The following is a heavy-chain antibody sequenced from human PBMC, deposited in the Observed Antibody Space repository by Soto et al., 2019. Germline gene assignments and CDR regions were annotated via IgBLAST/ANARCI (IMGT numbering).Heavy chain of an antibody. CDR1: GGSISSGDYY. J-gene: IGHJ4*02. V-gene: IGHV4-31*03. D-gene: IGHD2-15*01. CDR2: ISYSGST. CDR3: ARDQCGGGSCYSGY. Sequence: QVQLQESGPELVKPSQTLSLTCTVSGGSISSGDYYWSWIRQHPGKGLEWVGYISYSGSTYYNPSLKSRVTISVDTSKNQFSLKLSSVTAADTAVYYCARDQCGGGSCYSGYWGQGTLVTVSS.